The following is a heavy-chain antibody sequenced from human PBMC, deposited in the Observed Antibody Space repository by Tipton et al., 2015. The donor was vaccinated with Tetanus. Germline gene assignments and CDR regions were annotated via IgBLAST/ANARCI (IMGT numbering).Heavy chain of an antibody. Sequence: QLVQSGAEVKKPGSSVKVSCKASGGTFSSYAISWVRQAPGQGLEWMGRIIPILGIANYAQKFQGRVTITADKSTSTAYMELSSLRSEDTAVYYCARDRYCGGDCYSLDGGATFDYWGQGTLVTVSS. J-gene: IGHJ4*02. CDR3: ARDRYCGGDCYSLDGGATFDY. D-gene: IGHD2-21*02. V-gene: IGHV1-69*09. CDR2: IIPILGIA. CDR1: GGTFSSYA.